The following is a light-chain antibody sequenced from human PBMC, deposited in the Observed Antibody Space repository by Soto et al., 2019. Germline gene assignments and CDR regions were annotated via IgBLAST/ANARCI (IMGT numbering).Light chain of an antibody. V-gene: IGKV3-20*01. J-gene: IGKJ1*01. CDR2: GIS. CDR3: QQYVTSSPRT. Sequence: KQSPATLSVSKGERGALSCRASQSVSSNYVAWYQQKPGQAPRLLMYGISRRATGIPDRFSGSGSGTDFTLTITRLEPEDFAVYYCQQYVTSSPRTFGQGTNVDI. CDR1: QSVSSNY.